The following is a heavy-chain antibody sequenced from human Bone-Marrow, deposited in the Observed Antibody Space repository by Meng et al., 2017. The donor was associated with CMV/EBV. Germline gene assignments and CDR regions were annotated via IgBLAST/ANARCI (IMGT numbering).Heavy chain of an antibody. Sequence: ASVKVSCKASGYTFTGYYMYWVRQAPGQGLEWMGWINPNSGGTNYAQKFQGRVTMTRDTSISTAYMELSRLRSDDTAVYYCARDCGRDERELRGWFDPWGQGTLVTVSS. CDR1: GYTFTGYY. D-gene: IGHD1-26*01. V-gene: IGHV1-2*02. CDR3: ARDCGRDERELRGWFDP. J-gene: IGHJ5*02. CDR2: INPNSGGT.